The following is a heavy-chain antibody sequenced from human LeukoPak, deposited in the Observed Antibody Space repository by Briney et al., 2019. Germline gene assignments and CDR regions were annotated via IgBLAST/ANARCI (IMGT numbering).Heavy chain of an antibody. CDR1: GFTFSSYE. J-gene: IGHJ4*02. CDR3: ARGPNSSGWIYYFDY. V-gene: IGHV3-48*03. D-gene: IGHD6-19*01. CDR2: ISDSGTSI. Sequence: GGSLRLSCAASGFTFSSYEMNWVRQAPGKGLEWVSYISDSGTSIYYADSVKGRFTISRDNAKKSVYLQVNSLGAEDTAVYYCARGPNSSGWIYYFDYWGQGTLVTVSS.